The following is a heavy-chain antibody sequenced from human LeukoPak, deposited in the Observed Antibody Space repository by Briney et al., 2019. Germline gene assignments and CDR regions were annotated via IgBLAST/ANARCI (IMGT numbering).Heavy chain of an antibody. CDR1: GFTFRSYW. J-gene: IGHJ4*02. V-gene: IGHV3-7*04. CDR3: ARDNDPKSSGWGGYFDY. CDR2: MKQDGSEK. Sequence: GGSLRLSCAASGFTFRSYWMSWVRQAPGKGLEWVANMKQDGSEKYYVDSVKGRFTISRDNAKNSLYLQMNSLRAEDTAVYYCARDNDPKSSGWGGYFDYWGQGTLVTVSS. D-gene: IGHD6-19*01.